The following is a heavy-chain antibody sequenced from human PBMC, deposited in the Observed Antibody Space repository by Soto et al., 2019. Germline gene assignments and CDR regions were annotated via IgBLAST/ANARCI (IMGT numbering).Heavy chain of an antibody. D-gene: IGHD6-6*01. CDR1: GFIFGTYG. J-gene: IGHJ4*02. V-gene: IGHV3-23*01. Sequence: EVQLLESGGGLVQPGGSLRLSCAASGFIFGTYGMSWVRQAPGKGLEWVSAVSNTGDNTYYGDSVKGRFTISRDNSKNRLYLQMHRLRDEDTAIYYCAKNVPRSHYSISSTDLDYWGLGNLVAVSS. CDR2: VSNTGDNT. CDR3: AKNVPRSHYSISSTDLDY.